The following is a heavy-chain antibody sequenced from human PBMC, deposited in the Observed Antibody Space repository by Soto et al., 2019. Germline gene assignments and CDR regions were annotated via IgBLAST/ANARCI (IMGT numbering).Heavy chain of an antibody. CDR3: ARGSGPPVHRTYLFDY. CDR1: GGSFSGYY. CDR2: INHSGST. V-gene: IGHV4-34*01. Sequence: SETLSLTCAVYGGSFSGYYWSWIRQPPGKGLEWIGEINHSGSTNYNPSLKSRVTISVDTSKNQFSLKLSSVTAADTAVYFCARGSGPPVHRTYLFDYWGQGIVVTVSS. D-gene: IGHD1-1*01. J-gene: IGHJ4*02.